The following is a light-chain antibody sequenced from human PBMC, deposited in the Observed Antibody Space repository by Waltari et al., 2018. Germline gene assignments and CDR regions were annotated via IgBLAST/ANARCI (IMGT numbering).Light chain of an antibody. Sequence: QSVLTQPPSASGTPGQRVIIPCSGSSSTGGSKFVTWYHQLPGTAPKLLIFNDVDRPSGVPDRFSGSRSATSASLAISGLQSDDESTYYCASWDDRLDAYVFGTGTRVTVL. V-gene: IGLV1-44*01. CDR2: NDV. CDR1: SSTGGSKF. CDR3: ASWDDRLDAYV. J-gene: IGLJ1*01.